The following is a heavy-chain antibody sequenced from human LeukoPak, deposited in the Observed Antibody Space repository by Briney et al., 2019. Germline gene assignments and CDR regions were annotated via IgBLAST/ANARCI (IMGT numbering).Heavy chain of an antibody. CDR3: ASPGGYYYDSSGSGFDY. CDR2: IYSGGST. CDR1: GFTVSSIY. Sequence: PGGSLRLSCAASGFTVSSIYMSWVRQAPGKGLEWVSLIYSGGSTYYADSVKGRFTISRDNSKNTLYLQMNSLRAEDTAVYYCASPGGYYYDSSGSGFDYWGQGTLVTVSS. D-gene: IGHD3-22*01. J-gene: IGHJ4*02. V-gene: IGHV3-66*01.